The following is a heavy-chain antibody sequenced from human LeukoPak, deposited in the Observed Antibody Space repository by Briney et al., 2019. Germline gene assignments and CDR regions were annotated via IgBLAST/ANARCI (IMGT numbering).Heavy chain of an antibody. J-gene: IGHJ4*02. V-gene: IGHV4-38-2*01. D-gene: IGHD3-3*01. CDR1: GYSISSAAY. CDR2: IYHSGSP. Sequence: SETLSLTCAVSGYSISSAAYWGWIRQPPGKGLEWIGNIYHSGSPYYNPSLKSRVTISVDTSKNQFSLKLSSVTAADTAVYYCARPISSQGYFGVVIDWGQGTLVTVSS. CDR3: ARPISSQGYFGVVID.